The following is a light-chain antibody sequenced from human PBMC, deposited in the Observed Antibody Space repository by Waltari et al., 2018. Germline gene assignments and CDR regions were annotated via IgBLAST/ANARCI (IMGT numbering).Light chain of an antibody. CDR3: NSRDSSGNPYVV. CDR2: DKN. Sequence: SSELTQDPAVSVALGQTVRITCQGDSLRSYYASWYQQKPGQAPVLVIYDKNNRPSGIPDRFSGSSSGNTASLTITGAQAEDEADYYCNSRDSSGNPYVVFGGGTKLTVL. J-gene: IGLJ2*01. V-gene: IGLV3-19*01. CDR1: SLRSYY.